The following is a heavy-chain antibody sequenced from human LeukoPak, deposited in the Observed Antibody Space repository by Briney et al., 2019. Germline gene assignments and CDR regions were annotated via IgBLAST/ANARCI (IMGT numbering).Heavy chain of an antibody. CDR3: ARFARLHMSRYDGY. D-gene: IGHD3-3*01. CDR2: IYYSGST. V-gene: IGHV4-31*03. CDR1: GGSISSGGYY. Sequence: SETLSLTCTVSGGSISSGGYYWSWIRQHPGKGLEWIGYIYYSGSTYYNPSLKSRVTISVDTSKNQFSLKLSSVTAADTAVYYCARFARLHMSRYDGYWGQGTLVTVSS. J-gene: IGHJ4*02.